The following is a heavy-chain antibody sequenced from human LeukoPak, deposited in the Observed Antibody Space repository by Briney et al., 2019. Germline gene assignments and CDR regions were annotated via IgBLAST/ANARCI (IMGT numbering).Heavy chain of an antibody. D-gene: IGHD6-19*01. Sequence: GGSLRLSCAASGFTFSSFSMNWVRQAPGKGLEWVSYISSSSSYIYYADSVKGRFTISRDNAKNSLYLQMNSLRAEDTAVYYCAVRNIAVAGTRVLYYYGMDVWGQGTTVTVSS. CDR1: GFTFSSFS. CDR2: ISSSSSYI. J-gene: IGHJ6*02. CDR3: AVRNIAVAGTRVLYYYGMDV. V-gene: IGHV3-21*05.